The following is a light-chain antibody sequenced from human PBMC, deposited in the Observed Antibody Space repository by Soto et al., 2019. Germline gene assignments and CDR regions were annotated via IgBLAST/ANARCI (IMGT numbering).Light chain of an antibody. CDR1: SSDVGSYKY. Sequence: QSVRTQPASVSGSPGQSITISCNGTSSDVGSYKYVSWYQQHPGKAPKLMIYDVSNRPSGVSNRFSGSKSGNTASLTISGLRAEDEADYYCNSYTTSSTLVFGTGTKSPS. CDR3: NSYTTSSTLV. CDR2: DVS. J-gene: IGLJ1*01. V-gene: IGLV2-14*03.